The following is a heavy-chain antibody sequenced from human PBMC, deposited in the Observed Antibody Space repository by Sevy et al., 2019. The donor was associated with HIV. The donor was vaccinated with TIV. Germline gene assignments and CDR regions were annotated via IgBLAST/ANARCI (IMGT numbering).Heavy chain of an antibody. CDR2: ISGSGGST. CDR3: AKDQGRVAAAGTYNWFDP. CDR1: GFTFSSYA. V-gene: IGHV3-23*01. J-gene: IGHJ5*02. D-gene: IGHD6-13*01. Sequence: GGSLRLSCAASGFTFSSYAMSWVRQAPGKGLEWVSAISGSGGSTYYADSVKGRFTISRDNSKNTLYLQMNSLRAEDTAVYYCAKDQGRVAAAGTYNWFDPWGQGTLVTASS.